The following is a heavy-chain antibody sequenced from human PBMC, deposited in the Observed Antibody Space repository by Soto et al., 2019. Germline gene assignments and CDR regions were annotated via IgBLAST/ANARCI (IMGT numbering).Heavy chain of an antibody. V-gene: IGHV3-30*02. J-gene: IGHJ6*02. CDR1: GFTLNNYG. Sequence: HPGGSLRLSCVGSGFTLNNYGVHWVRQAPGKGLEWVALMWYDGLRQTYLDSVRGRFTVSRDSSTNTIYLQMNSLRAEDTAVYYCAGVRRFYYYYGMDVWGQGTTVTVSS. CDR2: MWYDGLRQ. D-gene: IGHD2-8*01. CDR3: AGVRRFYYYYGMDV.